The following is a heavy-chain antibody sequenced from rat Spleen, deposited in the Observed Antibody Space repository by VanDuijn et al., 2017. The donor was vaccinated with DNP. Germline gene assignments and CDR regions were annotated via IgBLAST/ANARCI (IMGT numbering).Heavy chain of an antibody. CDR3: ARWPGYNPPYAMDA. V-gene: IGHV3-3*01. Sequence: EVQLQESGPGLVKPSQSLSLTCSVTGYSITSSYRWNWIRKFPGHKLEWMGYIDSAGSTNYNPSLRSRISITRDTSKNQLFLQVNSVTTEDTATYHCARWPGYNPPYAMDAWGQGTSVTVSS. J-gene: IGHJ4*01. CDR2: IDSAGST. D-gene: IGHD1-4*01. CDR1: GYSITSSYR.